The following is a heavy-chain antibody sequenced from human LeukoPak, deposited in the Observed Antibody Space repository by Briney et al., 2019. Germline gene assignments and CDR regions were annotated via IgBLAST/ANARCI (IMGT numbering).Heavy chain of an antibody. J-gene: IGHJ4*02. CDR3: ARGRLTNFDY. D-gene: IGHD3-10*01. CDR2: INPSGDST. CDR1: GYTFTSYY. V-gene: IGHV1-46*01. Sequence: GASVKVSCKASGYTFTSYYIHWVRQAPGQGLEWMGIINPSGDSTTYVQKFQGRVTMTRDMSTSKVYMELGSLRSEDTAVYYCARGRLTNFDYWGQGTLVTVSS.